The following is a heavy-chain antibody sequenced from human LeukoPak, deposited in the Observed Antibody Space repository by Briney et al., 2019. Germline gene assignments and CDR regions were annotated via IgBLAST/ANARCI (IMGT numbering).Heavy chain of an antibody. CDR1: GYTFTSYD. CDR3: AREQRLAMDRNSDY. D-gene: IGHD5-18*01. J-gene: IGHJ4*02. CDR2: MSPNSGDT. Sequence: ASVKVSCKASGYTFTSYDINWVRQAPGQGLEWMGWMSPNSGDTGYAQKFQGRVTMTRNTSISTAYLGLSSLRSEDTAMYYCAREQRLAMDRNSDYWGQGTLVTVSS. V-gene: IGHV1-8*01.